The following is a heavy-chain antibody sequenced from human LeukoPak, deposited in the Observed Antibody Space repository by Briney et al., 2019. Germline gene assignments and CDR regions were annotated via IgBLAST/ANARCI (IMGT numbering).Heavy chain of an antibody. Sequence: NPSETLSLTCAVYGGSFSGYYWNWIRQPPGKGLEWIGYIYYSGSTNYNPSLKSRVTISVDTSKNQFSLKLSSVTAADTAVYYCARHIAGHFDYWGQGTLVTVSS. CDR1: GGSFSGYY. J-gene: IGHJ4*02. V-gene: IGHV4-59*08. CDR2: IYYSGST. D-gene: IGHD2-15*01. CDR3: ARHIAGHFDY.